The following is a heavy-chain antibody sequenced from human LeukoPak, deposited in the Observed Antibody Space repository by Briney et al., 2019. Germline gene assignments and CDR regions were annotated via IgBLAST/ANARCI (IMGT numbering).Heavy chain of an antibody. J-gene: IGHJ5*02. D-gene: IGHD6-19*01. CDR2: ISSSSSYI. Sequence: PGGSLRLSCAASGFIFSDQNMNWVRQAPGKGLEWVSSISSSSSYIYYADSVKGRFTISRGNAKNSLYLQMNSLRAEDTAVYYCARGKKQWPRGYWFDPWGQGTLVTVSS. V-gene: IGHV3-21*01. CDR3: ARGKKQWPRGYWFDP. CDR1: GFIFSDQN.